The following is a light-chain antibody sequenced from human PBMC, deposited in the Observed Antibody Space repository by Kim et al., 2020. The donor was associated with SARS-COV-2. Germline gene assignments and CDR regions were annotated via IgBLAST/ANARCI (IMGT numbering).Light chain of an antibody. CDR1: QSISSY. CDR2: AAS. CDR3: QQSYSTPLT. V-gene: IGKV1-39*01. J-gene: IGKJ4*02. Sequence: ASIGDRVTITCRASQSISSYLNWYQQKPGKAPKLRIYAASTLQTRVPSRFSGSGSGTDFTLTISSLQPEDFATYYCQQSYSTPLTFGGGTKVDI.